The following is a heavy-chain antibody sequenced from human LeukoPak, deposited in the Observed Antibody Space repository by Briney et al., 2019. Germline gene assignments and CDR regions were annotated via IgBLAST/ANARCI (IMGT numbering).Heavy chain of an antibody. D-gene: IGHD3-10*01. CDR1: GSTVSSNY. CDR3: ARAPAIYASGSYFNV. V-gene: IGHV3-53*01. Sequence: GGSLRLSCAVSGSTVSSNYMSRVRQAPGKGLEWVSVIYAVGSTFYADSVKGRFTISRDNSKNTLFLQMNSLRAEDTAVYYCARAPAIYASGSYFNVWGQGTLVTVSS. J-gene: IGHJ4*02. CDR2: IYAVGST.